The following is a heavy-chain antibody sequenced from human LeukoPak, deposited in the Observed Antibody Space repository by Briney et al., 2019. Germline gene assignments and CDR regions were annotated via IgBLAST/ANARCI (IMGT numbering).Heavy chain of an antibody. J-gene: IGHJ4*02. CDR3: ARLDNPGIAPAATDYFDY. CDR1: GYTFTSYG. CDR2: ISAYNGNT. V-gene: IGHV1-18*01. Sequence: ASVKVSCKASGYTFTSYGISWVRQAPGQGLEWMGWISAYNGNTNYAQKLQGRVTMTTDTSTSTAYMELRSLRSDDTAVYYCARLDNPGIAPAATDYFDYWGQGTLVTVSS. D-gene: IGHD6-13*01.